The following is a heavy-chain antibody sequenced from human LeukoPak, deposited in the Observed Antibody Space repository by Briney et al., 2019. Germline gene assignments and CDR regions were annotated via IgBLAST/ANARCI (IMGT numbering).Heavy chain of an antibody. V-gene: IGHV3-33*06. Sequence: GRSLRLSCAASGFTFSSYGMHWVRQAPGKGLEWVAVIWYDGSNKYYADSVKGRITISRDNSKNTLYLQMNSLRAEDTAVYYCAKSARIAVAMTLDYWGQETLVTVSS. D-gene: IGHD6-19*01. CDR3: AKSARIAVAMTLDY. CDR2: IWYDGSNK. J-gene: IGHJ4*02. CDR1: GFTFSSYG.